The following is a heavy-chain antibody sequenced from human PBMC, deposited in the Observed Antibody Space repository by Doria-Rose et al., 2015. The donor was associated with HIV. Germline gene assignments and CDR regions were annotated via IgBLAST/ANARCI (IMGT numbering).Heavy chain of an antibody. CDR1: GGSFSGYY. D-gene: IGHD3-16*01. CDR2: INHSGTT. Sequence: QVQLQQWGAGLLNPSENLSLTCAVYGGSFSGYYWSWIRQSPGKGLVWSGEINHSGTTNYNPSLVSRVTVSVDTSKNRFSLNLTSVTAADTAMYYCARRTQYYSVSLGYFHHWGQGSLVTVTS. V-gene: IGHV4-34*01. CDR3: ARRTQYYSVSLGYFHH. J-gene: IGHJ1*01.